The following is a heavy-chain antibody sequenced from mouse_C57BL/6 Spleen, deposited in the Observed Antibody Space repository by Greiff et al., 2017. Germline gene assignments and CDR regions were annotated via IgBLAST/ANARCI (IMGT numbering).Heavy chain of an antibody. CDR1: GYSITSGYY. J-gene: IGHJ3*01. D-gene: IGHD1-1*01. CDR3: ARDDYGSSWFAY. V-gene: IGHV3-6*01. Sequence: VQLQQSGPGLVKPSQSLSLTCSVTGYSITSGYYWNWIRQFPGNKLEWMGYISYDGSNNYNPSLKNRISITRDTSKNQFFLKLNSVTTEDTATYYCARDDYGSSWFAYWGQGTLVTVSA. CDR2: ISYDGSN.